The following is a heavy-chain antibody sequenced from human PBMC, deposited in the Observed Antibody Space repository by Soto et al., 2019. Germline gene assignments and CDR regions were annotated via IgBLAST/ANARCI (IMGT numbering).Heavy chain of an antibody. D-gene: IGHD3-22*01. CDR1: GFTLTRSA. V-gene: IGHV3-23*01. CDR2: ISGSGGST. CDR3: AKAGAMIVVVIPMVY. J-gene: IGHJ4*02. Sequence: GGSLRLSCAGSGFTLTRSAMSWVRQAPGKGLEWVSAISGSGGSTYYADSVKGRFTISRDNSKNTLYLQMNSLRAEDTAVYYCAKAGAMIVVVIPMVYWGQGTLVTVSS.